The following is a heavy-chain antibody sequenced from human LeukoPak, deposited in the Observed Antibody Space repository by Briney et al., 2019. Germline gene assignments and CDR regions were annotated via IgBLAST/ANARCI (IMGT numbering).Heavy chain of an antibody. V-gene: IGHV5-51*01. CDR3: VRRPAGRRTFDY. CDR1: GYTFTSAYW. J-gene: IGHJ4*02. D-gene: IGHD6-19*01. Sequence: GESLKISCKASGYTFTSAYWIGWVRQTPGKGLEWMGVIYPADFNTIYSPSFQGQVTISADKSISTAYLQWSSLKASDTAMYYCVRRPAGRRTFDYWGQGTLVTVSS. CDR2: IYPADFNT.